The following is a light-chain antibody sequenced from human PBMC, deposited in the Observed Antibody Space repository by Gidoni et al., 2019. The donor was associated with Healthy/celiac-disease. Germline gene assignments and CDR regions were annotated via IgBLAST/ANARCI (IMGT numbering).Light chain of an antibody. CDR1: KLGDNY. J-gene: IGLJ2*01. V-gene: IGLV3-1*01. Sequence: SYELTQPPSVSVSPGQTASITCTGDKLGDNYACWYQQKPGQSPVLVIYQDSKRPSGIPERFSGSNSRNTATLTISGTQAMDEADYYCQAWDSSNVVFGGGTKLTVL. CDR2: QDS. CDR3: QAWDSSNVV.